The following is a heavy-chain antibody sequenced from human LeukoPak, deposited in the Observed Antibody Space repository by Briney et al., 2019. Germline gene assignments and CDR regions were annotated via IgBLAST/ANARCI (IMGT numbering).Heavy chain of an antibody. CDR1: GYTFTGYY. V-gene: IGHV1-2*02. Sequence: ASVNVSCKPSGYTFTGYYMHLVRQAPGPGLEWMGWINPNSGGTNYAQKLQGRVTMTRDTSISTAYMELSRLRSDDTAVYYCARSRGYYYDSSGYSDYWGQGTLVTVSS. D-gene: IGHD3-22*01. CDR2: INPNSGGT. CDR3: ARSRGYYYDSSGYSDY. J-gene: IGHJ4*02.